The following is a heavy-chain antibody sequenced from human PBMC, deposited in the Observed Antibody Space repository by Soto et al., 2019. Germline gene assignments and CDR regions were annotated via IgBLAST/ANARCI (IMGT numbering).Heavy chain of an antibody. CDR2: ISSSSTI. D-gene: IGHD3-22*01. J-gene: IGHJ6*02. Sequence: GSLRLSCAASGFTFSSYSMNWVRQAPGKGLEWVSYISSSSTIYYADSVKGRFTISRDNAKNSLYLQMNSLRDEDTAVYYCARDGPPKVVIPNYYGMDVWGQGTTVTVSS. CDR3: ARDGPPKVVIPNYYGMDV. V-gene: IGHV3-48*02. CDR1: GFTFSSYS.